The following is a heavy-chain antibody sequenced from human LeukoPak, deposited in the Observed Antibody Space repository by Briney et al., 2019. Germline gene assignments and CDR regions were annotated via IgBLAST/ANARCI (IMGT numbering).Heavy chain of an antibody. Sequence: PSETLSLTCAVSGYSISSGYYWSWIRQPPGKGLEWIGEINHSGSTNYNPSLKSRVTISVDTSKNQFSLKLGSVTAADTAVYYCARGYSSSSLLFDYWGQGTLVTVSS. V-gene: IGHV4-34*01. D-gene: IGHD6-6*01. J-gene: IGHJ4*02. CDR3: ARGYSSSSLLFDY. CDR2: INHSGST. CDR1: GYSISSGYY.